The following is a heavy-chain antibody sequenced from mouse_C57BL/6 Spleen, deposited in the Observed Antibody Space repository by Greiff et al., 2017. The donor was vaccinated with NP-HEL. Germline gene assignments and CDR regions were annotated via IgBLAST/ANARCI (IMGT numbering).Heavy chain of an antibody. CDR3: VRHGLLRDYYAMDY. V-gene: IGHV10-1*01. J-gene: IGHJ4*01. CDR2: IRSKSNNYAT. CDR1: GFSFNTYA. Sequence: EVKLVESGGGLVQPKGSLKLSCAASGFSFNTYAMNWVRQAPGKGLEWVARIRSKSNNYATYYADSVKDRFTISRDDSESMLYLQMNNLKTEDTAMYYCVRHGLLRDYYAMDYWGQGTSVTVSS. D-gene: IGHD1-1*01.